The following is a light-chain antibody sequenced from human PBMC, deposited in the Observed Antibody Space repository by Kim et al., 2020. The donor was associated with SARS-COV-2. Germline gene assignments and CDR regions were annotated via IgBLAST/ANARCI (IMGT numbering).Light chain of an antibody. CDR3: QLRDDWPMT. CDR2: DVY. V-gene: IGKV3-11*01. CDR1: QYVDDY. J-gene: IGKJ5*01. Sequence: PGERSTLSCRASQYVDDYLAWYQQKPGQPPSLLIYDVYKRATGVPARFSGSGSGTDFTLTIRSLEPEDFAVYYCQLRDDWPMTFGQGTRLEIK.